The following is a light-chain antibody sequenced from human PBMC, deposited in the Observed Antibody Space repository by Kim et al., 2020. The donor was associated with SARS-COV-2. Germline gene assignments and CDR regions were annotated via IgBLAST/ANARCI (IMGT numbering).Light chain of an antibody. CDR1: QSVSSGY. Sequence: SPGERAPLTCGASQSVSSGYLAWYQQKPGLAPRLLIYDASSRATGIPDRFSGSGSGTDFTLTIIRLEPEDFAVYYCQQYGSSPLTFGGGTKVDIK. CDR3: QQYGSSPLT. CDR2: DAS. V-gene: IGKV3D-20*01. J-gene: IGKJ4*01.